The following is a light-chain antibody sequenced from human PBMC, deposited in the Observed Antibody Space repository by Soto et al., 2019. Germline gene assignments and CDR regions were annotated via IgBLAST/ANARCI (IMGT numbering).Light chain of an antibody. Sequence: QSVLTQPRSVSGSPGQSVTISCTGTSSDVGGYNYISWYQQHPGKAPKRMIYDVSARPSGVPDRFSDSKSGTSASLAISGLQSEDEADYYCAAWDDSLNGVIFGGGTKVTVL. J-gene: IGLJ2*01. CDR2: DVS. V-gene: IGLV2-11*01. CDR1: SSDVGGYNY. CDR3: AAWDDSLNGVI.